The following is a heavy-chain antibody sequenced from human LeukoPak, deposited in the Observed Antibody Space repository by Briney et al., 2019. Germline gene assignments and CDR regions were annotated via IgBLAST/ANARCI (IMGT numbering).Heavy chain of an antibody. V-gene: IGHV4-4*02. CDR3: ARDLVYSSGWYEVDY. Sequence: SGTLSLTCAVPGGSISSSNWWSWVRKPPGKGLEWIGEIYHSGSTNYNPSLKSRVTISVDKSKNQFSLKLSSVTAADTAVYYCARDLVYSSGWYEVDYWGQGTLVTVSS. J-gene: IGHJ4*02. CDR2: IYHSGST. D-gene: IGHD6-19*01. CDR1: GGSISSSNW.